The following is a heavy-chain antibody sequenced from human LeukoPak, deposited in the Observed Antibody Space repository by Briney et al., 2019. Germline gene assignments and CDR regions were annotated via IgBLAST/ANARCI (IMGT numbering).Heavy chain of an antibody. CDR1: GLTFRSYG. D-gene: IGHD5-12*01. V-gene: IGHV3-30*18. CDR2: ISYDGSNK. Sequence: QPGGSLRLSCAASGLTFRSYGMHWVRQAPGKGLEWVAVISYDGSNKYYADSVKGRFTISRDNSKNTLYLQMNSLRAEDTAVYYCAKVLGGYDSSDYWGQGTLVTVSS. J-gene: IGHJ4*02. CDR3: AKVLGGYDSSDY.